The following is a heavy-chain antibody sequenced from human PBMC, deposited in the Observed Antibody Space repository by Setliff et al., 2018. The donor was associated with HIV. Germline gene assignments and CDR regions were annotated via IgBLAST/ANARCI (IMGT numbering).Heavy chain of an antibody. J-gene: IGHJ4*02. CDR3: AKSPGCTGYGGSG. CDR1: EFSIMSDYY. V-gene: IGHV4-34*01. Sequence: SETLSLTCDVSEFSIMSDYYWGWIRKPPGKGLEWIGEINHSGSTNYNPSLKSRVTISVDTSKNQFSLQLSSVTAADTAVYYCAKSPGCTGYGGSGWGQGTLVTVSS. CDR2: INHSGST. D-gene: IGHD2-8*02.